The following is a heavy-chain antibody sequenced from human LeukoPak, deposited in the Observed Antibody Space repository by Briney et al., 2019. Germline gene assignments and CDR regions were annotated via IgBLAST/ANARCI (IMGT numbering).Heavy chain of an antibody. CDR2: INPNSGGT. J-gene: IGHJ6*03. CDR1: GYTFTGYY. Sequence: ASVKVSCKAPGYTFTGYYMHWVRQAPGQGLEWMGWINPNSGGTNCAQKFQGRVTMTRDTSISTAYMELSRLRSDDTAVYYCARFGDYGDYYYYYMDVWGKGTTVTVSS. CDR3: ARFGDYGDYYYYYMDV. D-gene: IGHD4-17*01. V-gene: IGHV1-2*02.